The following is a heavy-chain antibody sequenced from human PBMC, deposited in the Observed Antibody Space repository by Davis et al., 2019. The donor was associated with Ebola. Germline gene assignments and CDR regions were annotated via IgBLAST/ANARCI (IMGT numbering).Heavy chain of an antibody. Sequence: GESLKISCEASGFSVSDNYMNWVRQAPGKGLEWVSVIYNVYTMYYADSVKGRFTISRDNSKNTLYLQMNSLRAEDTAVYYCARDYGDYYYGMDVWGQGTTVTVSS. CDR3: ARDYGDYYYGMDV. D-gene: IGHD4-17*01. J-gene: IGHJ6*02. CDR1: GFSVSDNY. CDR2: IYNVYTM. V-gene: IGHV3-53*01.